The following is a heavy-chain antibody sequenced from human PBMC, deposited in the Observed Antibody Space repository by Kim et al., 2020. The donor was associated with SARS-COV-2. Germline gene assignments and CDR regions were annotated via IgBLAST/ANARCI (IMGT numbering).Heavy chain of an antibody. CDR3: RDGQFLEWLSPWYYYYYMDV. CDR1: GFTFSSYS. V-gene: IGHV3-21*01. J-gene: IGHJ6*03. Sequence: GGSLRLSCAASGFTFSSYSMNWVRQAPGKGLEWVSSISSSSSYIYYADSVKGRFTISRDNAKNSLYLQMNSLRAEDTAVYYSRDGQFLEWLSPWYYYYYMDVWGKGTTVTVSS. CDR2: ISSSSSYI. D-gene: IGHD3-3*01.